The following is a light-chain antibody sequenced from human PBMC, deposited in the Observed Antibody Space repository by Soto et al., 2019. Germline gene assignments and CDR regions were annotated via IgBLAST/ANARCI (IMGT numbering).Light chain of an antibody. CDR2: DAS. J-gene: IGKJ4*01. V-gene: IGKV3-11*01. CDR3: PQRSNWQLT. CDR1: QSVSSY. Sequence: EIVLTHSPATLSLSPGERATLSCRASQSVSSYLAWYQQKPGQVPRLLIYDASNRATGIPARFSGSGSGTELRLTSSSLEPEDFRVYYCPQRSNWQLTGGGGTTVDIK.